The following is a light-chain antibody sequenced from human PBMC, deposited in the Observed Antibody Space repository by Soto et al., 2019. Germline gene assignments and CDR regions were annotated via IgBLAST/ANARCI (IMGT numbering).Light chain of an antibody. CDR2: DVS. V-gene: IGLV2-11*01. CDR1: SSDVGAYNH. CDR3: CSHAGSSVV. Sequence: QSALTQPRSVSGSHGQSVTISCTGTSSDVGAYNHVSWYQQHPGKAPKLMIYDVSKRPSGVPDRFSGSKSGNTASLTISGLQAEDEADYYCCSHAGSSVVFGTGTKVTVL. J-gene: IGLJ1*01.